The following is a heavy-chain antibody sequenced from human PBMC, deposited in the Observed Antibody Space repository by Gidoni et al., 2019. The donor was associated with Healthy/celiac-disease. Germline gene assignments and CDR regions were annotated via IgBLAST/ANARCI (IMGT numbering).Heavy chain of an antibody. CDR3: ARDALPGYCSGGSCYSKGLGY. CDR1: VFTFSSYA. V-gene: IGHV3-30*04. Sequence: QVQLVESVGGVVQPGRSLRLSCAASVFTFSSYAMHWVRQAPGKGLEWVAVISYDGSNKYYADSVKGRFTISRDNSKNTLYLQMNSLRAEDTAVYYCARDALPGYCSGGSCYSKGLGYWGQGTLVTVSS. J-gene: IGHJ4*02. D-gene: IGHD2-15*01. CDR2: ISYDGSNK.